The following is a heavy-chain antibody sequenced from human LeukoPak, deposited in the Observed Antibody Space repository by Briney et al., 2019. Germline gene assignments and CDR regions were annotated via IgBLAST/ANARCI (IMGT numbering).Heavy chain of an antibody. V-gene: IGHV1-2*06. J-gene: IGHJ5*02. Sequence: ASVKVSCKASGYTFTGYYMHWVRQAPGQGLEWMGRINPNSGGTNYAQKFQGRVTMTRDTSISTAYMELSRLRSDDTAVYYCARSLVRGNYYDSSDHNWFDPWGQGTLVTVSS. CDR2: INPNSGGT. CDR3: ARSLVRGNYYDSSDHNWFDP. CDR1: GYTFTGYY. D-gene: IGHD3-22*01.